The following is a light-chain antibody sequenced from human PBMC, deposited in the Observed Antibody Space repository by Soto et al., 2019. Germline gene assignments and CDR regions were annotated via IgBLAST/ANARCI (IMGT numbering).Light chain of an antibody. V-gene: IGKV1-5*01. CDR2: DAS. CDR1: QSISSW. Sequence: DIQMTQSPSTLSASVGDRVTITCRASQSISSWLAWYQQKPGKAPKLLIYDASSLESGVPSRFSGSGSGTEFTLTISSLQPDDFATYYCQYYNSYLWTFGQGTKVDIK. J-gene: IGKJ1*01. CDR3: QYYNSYLWT.